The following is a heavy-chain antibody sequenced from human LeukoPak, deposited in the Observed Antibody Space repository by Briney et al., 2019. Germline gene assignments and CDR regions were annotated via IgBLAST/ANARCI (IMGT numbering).Heavy chain of an antibody. D-gene: IGHD6-19*01. J-gene: IGHJ2*01. CDR1: GGSFSGYY. CDR2: INHSGST. Sequence: SETLSLTCAVYGGSFSGYYWSWIRQPPGKGLEWIGEINHSGSTNYNPSLKSRVTISVDTSKNQFSLKLSSVTAADTAVYYCARGFSSGWYGYFDLWGRGTLVTVSS. V-gene: IGHV4-34*01. CDR3: ARGFSSGWYGYFDL.